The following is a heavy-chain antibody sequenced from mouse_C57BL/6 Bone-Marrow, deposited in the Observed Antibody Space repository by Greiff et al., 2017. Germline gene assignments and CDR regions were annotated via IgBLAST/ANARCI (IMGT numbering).Heavy chain of an antibody. D-gene: IGHD4-1*01. CDR3: ELNFDY. V-gene: IGHV1-81*01. J-gene: IGHJ2*01. CDR1: GFNIKNTY. Sequence: LVESVAELVRPGASVKLSCTASGFNIKNTYMHWVKQRTGQGLEWIGEIYPRSGNTYYNEKFKGKATLTADKSSSTAYMELRSLTSEDSAVYFCELNFDYWGQGTTLTVSS. CDR2: IYPRSGNT.